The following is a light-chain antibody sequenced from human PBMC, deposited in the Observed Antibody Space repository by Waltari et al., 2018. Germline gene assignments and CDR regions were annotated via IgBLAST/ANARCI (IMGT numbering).Light chain of an antibody. Sequence: QSALTQPPSASGSPGQSVTISCTGTSSDLGGYDFVPWYQHHPGKAPKPMIYEVSKRPSGVPDRFSGSKSGNTASLTVSGLQAEDEADYYCSSYVGSNNPVFGGGTKLTVL. CDR1: SSDLGGYDF. V-gene: IGLV2-8*01. J-gene: IGLJ2*01. CDR2: EVS. CDR3: SSYVGSNNPV.